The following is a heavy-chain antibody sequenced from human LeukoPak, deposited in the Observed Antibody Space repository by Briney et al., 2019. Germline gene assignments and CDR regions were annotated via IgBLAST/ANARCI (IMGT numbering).Heavy chain of an antibody. V-gene: IGHV3-74*01. CDR2: IASDGNNR. D-gene: IGHD1-26*01. CDR3: ARGVGVYVVYFDS. Sequence: HPGGSLRLSCAASGFTFSSYWMNWVRQVPGKGLVWVSRIASDGNNRDYADSVKGRFTISRDNAKNTLYLQMNSLRVEDTAVYYCARGVGVYVVYFDSWGQGTLVTVSS. CDR1: GFTFSSYW. J-gene: IGHJ4*02.